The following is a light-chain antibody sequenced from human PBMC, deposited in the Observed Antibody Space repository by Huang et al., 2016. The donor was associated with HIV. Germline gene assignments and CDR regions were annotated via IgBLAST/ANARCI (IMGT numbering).Light chain of an antibody. CDR3: QQANMYPRS. Sequence: IQLTQSPSSVSASEGDTVRITCRASQDISSWLAWYQQKPREAPTLLIHSTSILQRWVPSRFNGSGSGTDFFLTINSPRPDDFATYYCQQANMYPRSFGQGTRLDIK. V-gene: IGKV1-12*01. CDR2: STS. J-gene: IGKJ5*01. CDR1: QDISSW.